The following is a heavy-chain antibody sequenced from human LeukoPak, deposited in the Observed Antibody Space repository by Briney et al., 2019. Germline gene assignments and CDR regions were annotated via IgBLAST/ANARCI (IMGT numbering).Heavy chain of an antibody. CDR2: IYYSGST. J-gene: IGHJ4*02. CDR1: GGSISSSSYY. Sequence: SETLSLTCTVSGGSISSSSYYWGWIRQPPGKGLEWIGSIYYSGSTYYNPSLKSRVTISVDTSKNQFSLKLSSVTAADTAVYYCARQGRIAARPDFDYWGQGTLVTVSS. CDR3: ARQGRIAARPDFDY. V-gene: IGHV4-39*01. D-gene: IGHD6-6*01.